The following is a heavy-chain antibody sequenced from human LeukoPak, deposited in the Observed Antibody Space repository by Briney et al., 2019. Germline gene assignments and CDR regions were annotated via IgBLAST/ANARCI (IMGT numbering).Heavy chain of an antibody. J-gene: IGHJ5*02. Sequence: NPSETLSLTCTVSGGSISSSSYYWGWIRQPPGKGLEWIGSIYYSGSTYYNPSLKSRVTISVDTSKNQFSLKLSSVTAADTAVYYCARGPMRGWFDPWGQGTLVTVSS. V-gene: IGHV4-39*01. CDR2: IYYSGST. CDR1: GGSISSSSYY. CDR3: ARGPMRGWFDP. D-gene: IGHD3-22*01.